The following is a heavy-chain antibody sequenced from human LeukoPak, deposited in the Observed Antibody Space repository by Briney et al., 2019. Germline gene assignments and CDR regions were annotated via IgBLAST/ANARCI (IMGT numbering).Heavy chain of an antibody. Sequence: PGQSLRLSCAASGFSFSNYVIQWVRQAPGKGLEWVAVTWSDGSDKHYADSVKGRFSISRGNSKNTLYLQMNSLRAEDTALYFCARAQSATLSYYFDLWGQGTLVTVSS. CDR3: ARAQSATLSYYFDL. V-gene: IGHV3-33*01. CDR1: GFSFSNYV. D-gene: IGHD3-22*01. CDR2: TWSDGSDK. J-gene: IGHJ5*02.